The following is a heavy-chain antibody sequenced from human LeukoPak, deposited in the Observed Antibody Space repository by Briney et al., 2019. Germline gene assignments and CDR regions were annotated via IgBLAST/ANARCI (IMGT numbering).Heavy chain of an antibody. CDR3: AKDRACGQWNCQGSDY. D-gene: IGHD1-7*01. J-gene: IGHJ4*02. V-gene: IGHV3-53*01. Sequence: GGSLRLSCAASGFTITRNYMTWVRQAPGKGLEWVSLIYSGGSTSYSDSVKGRFTISRDNSKNTLYLQMNNLRAEDTAVYYCAKDRACGQWNCQGSDYWGQGTLVTVSS. CDR1: GFTITRNY. CDR2: IYSGGST.